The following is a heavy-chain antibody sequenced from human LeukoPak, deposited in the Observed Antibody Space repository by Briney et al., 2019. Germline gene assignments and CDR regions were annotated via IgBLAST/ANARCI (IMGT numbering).Heavy chain of an antibody. Sequence: ASVKVSCKASGYTFTSYYMHWVRQAPGQGLEWMGIINPSGGSTSYAQKFQGRVTMTRDMSTSTVYMELSSLRSEDTAVYYCASDRDILTGYTEEYNWFDPWGQGTLVTVSS. D-gene: IGHD3-9*01. CDR1: GYTFTSYY. J-gene: IGHJ5*02. CDR2: INPSGGST. V-gene: IGHV1-46*01. CDR3: ASDRDILTGYTEEYNWFDP.